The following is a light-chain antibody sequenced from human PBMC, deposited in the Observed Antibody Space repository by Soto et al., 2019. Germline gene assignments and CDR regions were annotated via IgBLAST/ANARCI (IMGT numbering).Light chain of an antibody. CDR2: EVS. V-gene: IGLV2-14*01. J-gene: IGLJ7*01. Sequence: QSALTQPASVSGSPGQSITISCTGTSSDVGGYNYVSWYQHHPGKAPKLMIYEVSNRPSGVSYRFSGSKSGNTASLTISGLQAEDEADYYCAAWDDNLNAYVFGSGTQLTVL. CDR1: SSDVGGYNY. CDR3: AAWDDNLNAYV.